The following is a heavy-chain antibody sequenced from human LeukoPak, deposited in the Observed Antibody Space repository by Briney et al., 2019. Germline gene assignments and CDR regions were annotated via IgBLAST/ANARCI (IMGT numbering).Heavy chain of an antibody. CDR3: ASSSYSSGWYLFDY. J-gene: IGHJ4*02. CDR1: GGTFSSYA. V-gene: IGHV1-69*13. D-gene: IGHD6-19*01. CDR2: IIPIFGTA. Sequence: GASVKVSCKASGGTFSSYAISWVRQAPGQGLEWMGGIIPIFGTANNAQKFQGRVTITADESTSTAYMELSSLRSEDTAVYYCASSSYSSGWYLFDYWGQGTLVTVSS.